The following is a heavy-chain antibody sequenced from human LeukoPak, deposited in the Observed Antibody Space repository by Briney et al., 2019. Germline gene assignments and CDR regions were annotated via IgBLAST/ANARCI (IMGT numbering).Heavy chain of an antibody. V-gene: IGHV3-66*01. CDR2: LYVYVST. D-gene: IGHD2/OR15-2a*01. CDR1: GLTVSNNY. CDR3: ARDVSSRHLDY. Sequence: PGGSLRLSCAASGLTVSNNYLSWVRQAPGKGLEWVSVLYVYVSTYYADSVKSRFTISRDNSKNMMYLQMNSLRADDTAVYYCARDVSSRHLDYWGQGTLVTVSS. J-gene: IGHJ4*02.